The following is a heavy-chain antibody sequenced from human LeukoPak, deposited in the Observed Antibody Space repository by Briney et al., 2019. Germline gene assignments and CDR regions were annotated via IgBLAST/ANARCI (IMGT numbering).Heavy chain of an antibody. CDR3: AKGKQTAFLDWFDP. CDR2: ISATGGTT. V-gene: IGHV3-23*01. D-gene: IGHD2-21*02. CDR1: GFTFSAFA. Sequence: GGSLRLSCAASGFTFSAFAMSWVRQAPGKGLQWVSAISATGGTTYYADSVKGRFTSSRDSSKNVLYLQLSSLRAEDTAIYYCAKGKQTAFLDWFDPWGQGNLVAVSS. J-gene: IGHJ5*02.